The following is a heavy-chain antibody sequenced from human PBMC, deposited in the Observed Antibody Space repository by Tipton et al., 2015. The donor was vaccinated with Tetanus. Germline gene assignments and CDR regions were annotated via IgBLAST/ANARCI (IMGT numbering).Heavy chain of an antibody. D-gene: IGHD3-16*01. Sequence: TLSLTCAISGDSVSSNTDAWNWIRQSPSRGLEWLGRTYYRSKWYNDYALSVKSRITINPDTSKNQFSLQLKSVTPEDTAMYYCVRGSGLGLDAFDIWGRGTMVTVSS. V-gene: IGHV6-1*01. CDR2: TYYRSKWYN. CDR3: VRGSGLGLDAFDI. J-gene: IGHJ3*02. CDR1: GDSVSSNTDA.